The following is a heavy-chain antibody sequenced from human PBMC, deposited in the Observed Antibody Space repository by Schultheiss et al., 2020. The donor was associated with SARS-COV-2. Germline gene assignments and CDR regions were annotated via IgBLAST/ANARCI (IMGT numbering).Heavy chain of an antibody. Sequence: SETLSLTCAVYGGSFSGYYWSWIRQPAGKGLEWIGRIYVSGDTNYSPSLKSRVTISVDTSRNQFSLKLNTVTAADTAVYYCARGRGYYYYYMDVWGKGTTVTVSS. CDR1: GGSFSGYY. CDR3: ARGRGYYYYYMDV. CDR2: IYVSGDT. V-gene: IGHV4-59*10. J-gene: IGHJ6*03.